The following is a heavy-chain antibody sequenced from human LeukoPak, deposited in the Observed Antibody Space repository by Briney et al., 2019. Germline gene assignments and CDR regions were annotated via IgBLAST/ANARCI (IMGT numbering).Heavy chain of an antibody. CDR1: GFTFSTYS. Sequence: GGSLRLSCAASGFTFSTYSMYWVRQAPGKGLEWVSSISSGSSYIYYADSVKGRFTISRDNTKNSLYLQMNSLRAEDTAVYYCARDLGYDFSDYWGQGTLVTVSS. CDR2: ISSGSSYI. J-gene: IGHJ4*02. V-gene: IGHV3-21*01. D-gene: IGHD3-3*01. CDR3: ARDLGYDFSDY.